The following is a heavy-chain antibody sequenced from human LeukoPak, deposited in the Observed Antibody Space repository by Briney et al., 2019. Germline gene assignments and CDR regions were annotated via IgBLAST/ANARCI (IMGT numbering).Heavy chain of an antibody. CDR3: ARDGAPIEMATGAFDI. Sequence: ASVKVSCKASGGTFSSYAISWVRQAPGQGLEWMGGIIPIFGTANYAQKFQGRVTITTDESTSTAYMELSSLRSEDTAVYYCARDGAPIEMATGAFDIWGQGTMVTVSS. CDR1: GGTFSSYA. J-gene: IGHJ3*02. V-gene: IGHV1-69*05. D-gene: IGHD5-24*01. CDR2: IIPIFGTA.